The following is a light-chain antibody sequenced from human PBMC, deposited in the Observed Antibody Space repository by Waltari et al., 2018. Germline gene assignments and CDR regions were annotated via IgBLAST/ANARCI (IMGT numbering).Light chain of an antibody. V-gene: IGLV2-23*02. J-gene: IGLJ2*01. CDR2: DVS. CDR1: SSDVGGYNY. CDR3: CSYAGSSTHVL. Sequence: QSALTQPASVSGSPGQSITISCTGTSSDVGGYNYVSWYQQYPGKAPKLMIYDVSKRPSGVANRFYGSKSGNTASLTISGLQAEDEADYYCCSYAGSSTHVLFGGGTKLTVL.